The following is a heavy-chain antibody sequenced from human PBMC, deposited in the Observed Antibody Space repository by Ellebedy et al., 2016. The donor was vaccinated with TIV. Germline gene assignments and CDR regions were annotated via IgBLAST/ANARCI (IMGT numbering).Heavy chain of an antibody. CDR2: ISESGVST. CDR3: ARPPIAVAGTFSWFDP. V-gene: IGHV3-23*01. Sequence: GGSLRLSXAASGITFSSYAMSWVRQAPGKGLEWVSAISESGVSTYYADSVKGRFTISRYNSKNTLDLQMNSLRAGDTAVYYCARPPIAVAGTFSWFDPWGQGTLVTVSS. CDR1: GITFSSYA. J-gene: IGHJ5*01. D-gene: IGHD6-19*01.